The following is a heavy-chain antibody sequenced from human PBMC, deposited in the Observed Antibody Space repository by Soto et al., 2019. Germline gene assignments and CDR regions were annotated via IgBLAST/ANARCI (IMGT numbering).Heavy chain of an antibody. D-gene: IGHD2-8*01. Sequence: GXSGKVWSKASRYTFTSYDINWVRQATVQGLEWMGWINPNSGNTGYAQKFQGRVTMTRNTSISTAYMELSSLRSEDTAVYYCARAGYCTNGVCYLDYWGQGTLVTVYS. V-gene: IGHV1-8*01. CDR2: INPNSGNT. CDR1: RYTFTSYD. J-gene: IGHJ4*02. CDR3: ARAGYCTNGVCYLDY.